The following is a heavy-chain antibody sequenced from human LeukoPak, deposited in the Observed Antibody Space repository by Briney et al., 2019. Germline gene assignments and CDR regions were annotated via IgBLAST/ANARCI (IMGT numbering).Heavy chain of an antibody. D-gene: IGHD6-13*01. V-gene: IGHV1-24*01. CDR3: ARDTGYSSSWYADY. CDR2: FDPEDGET. J-gene: IGHJ4*02. CDR1: GYTLTELS. Sequence: ASVKVSCKVSGYTLTELSMHWVRQAPGKGLEWMRGFDPEDGETIYAQKLQGRVTMTTDTSTSTAYMELRSLRSDDTAVYYCARDTGYSSSWYADYWGQGTLVTVSS.